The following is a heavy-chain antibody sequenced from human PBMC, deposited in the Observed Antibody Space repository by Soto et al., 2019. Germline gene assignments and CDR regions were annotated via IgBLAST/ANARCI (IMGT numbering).Heavy chain of an antibody. CDR3: ARDVFQEDV. CDR1: GFIFSSYA. J-gene: IGHJ6*02. V-gene: IGHV3-30-3*01. Sequence: QVQLVESGGGVVQPGRSLRLSCAASGFIFSSYAMHWVRQAPGKGLEWVAVILSDGSNKWYVDSVKGRFTISRDNSKNTLYLQMNSLGAEDTAVYCCARDVFQEDVWGQGTTVTVSS. CDR2: ILSDGSNK.